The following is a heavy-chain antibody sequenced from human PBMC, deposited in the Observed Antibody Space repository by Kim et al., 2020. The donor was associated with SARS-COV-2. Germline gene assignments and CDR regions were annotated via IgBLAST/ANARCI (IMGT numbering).Heavy chain of an antibody. Sequence: ASVKVSCKAYGYTFTNYYMHWVRQAPGQGLEWMGIINPSGADTRYAQKFQGRVTMTRDTSTSTVYMELYSLRSEDTAVYYCARDSYGSGYYYGMDVWGQGTTVTVSS. CDR1: GYTFTNYY. CDR2: INPSGADT. D-gene: IGHD3-10*01. V-gene: IGHV1-46*01. CDR3: ARDSYGSGYYYGMDV. J-gene: IGHJ6*02.